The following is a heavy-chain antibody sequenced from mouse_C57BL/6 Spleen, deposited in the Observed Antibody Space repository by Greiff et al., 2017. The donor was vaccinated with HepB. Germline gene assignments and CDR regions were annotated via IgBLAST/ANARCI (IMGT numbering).Heavy chain of an antibody. CDR2: IDPETGGT. CDR3: TRQDIYYGNSFDY. CDR1: GYTFTDYE. D-gene: IGHD2-1*01. Sequence: QVQLQQSGAELVRPGASVTLSCKASGYTFTDYEMHWVKQTPVHGLEWIGAIDPETGGTAYNQKFKGKAILTADKSSSTAYMELRSLTSEDSAVYYCTRQDIYYGNSFDYWGQGTTLTVSS. V-gene: IGHV1-15*01. J-gene: IGHJ2*01.